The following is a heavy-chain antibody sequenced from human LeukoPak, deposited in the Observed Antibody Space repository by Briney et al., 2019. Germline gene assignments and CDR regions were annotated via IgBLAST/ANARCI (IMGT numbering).Heavy chain of an antibody. Sequence: PGGSLRLSCAASGXTFXSXXXXXVXQAPGXXLXWXSRLSTDGSSTSYADSVKGRFTISRDNAKNTLYLQMNSLRAEDTAVYYCARDEDDSSGYKRFAYWGQGTLVTVSS. V-gene: IGHV3-74*01. J-gene: IGHJ4*02. CDR1: GXTFXSXX. D-gene: IGHD3-22*01. CDR2: LSTDGSST. CDR3: ARDEDDSSGYKRFAY.